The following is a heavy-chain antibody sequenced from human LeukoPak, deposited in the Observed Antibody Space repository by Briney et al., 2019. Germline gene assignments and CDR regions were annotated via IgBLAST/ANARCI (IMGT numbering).Heavy chain of an antibody. V-gene: IGHV3-7*04. CDR3: VRAMDV. CDR1: GFSFSSFW. J-gene: IGHJ6*02. CDR2: IKQDGSEK. Sequence: GGSLRLSCATSGFSFSSFWMSWVRQAPGKGLEWVANIKQDGSEKYYVDSVKGRFTISRDNAKNSLSLQMNSLRAEDTAVYYCVRAMDVWGQGTTVTVSS.